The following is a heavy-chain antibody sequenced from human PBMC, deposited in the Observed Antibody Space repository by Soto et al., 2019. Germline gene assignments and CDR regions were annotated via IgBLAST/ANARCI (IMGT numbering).Heavy chain of an antibody. J-gene: IGHJ4*02. V-gene: IGHV3-9*01. CDR1: GLNFDDFA. Sequence: ESGGRLVQPGRSLRLSCVGTGLNFDDFAMHWVQQAPGKGLEWVSGITWNSRVLAYADSVKGRFTISRDNARNSLYLQMDSLRDEDTALYYCAKGRYDFWSPYYFDSWGQGTLVTVSS. D-gene: IGHD3-3*01. CDR3: AKGRYDFWSPYYFDS. CDR2: ITWNSRVL.